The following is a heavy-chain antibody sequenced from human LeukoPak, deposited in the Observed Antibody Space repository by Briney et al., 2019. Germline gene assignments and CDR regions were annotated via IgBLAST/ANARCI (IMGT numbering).Heavy chain of an antibody. Sequence: SETLSLTCTVSLDSTTSNCWSWVRQPPGKSLEWIGEIHRSGSPNYNPSLQSRVTISIDRSRNQIVLELSSVTAADAAVYYCAREILGGFNPGAYWGQGPLVPVSS. D-gene: IGHD1-14*01. J-gene: IGHJ4*02. CDR3: AREILGGFNPGAY. CDR1: LDSTTSNC. CDR2: IHRSGSP. V-gene: IGHV4/OR15-8*01.